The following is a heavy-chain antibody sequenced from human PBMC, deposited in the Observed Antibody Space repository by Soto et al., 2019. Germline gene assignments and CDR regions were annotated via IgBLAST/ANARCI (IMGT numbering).Heavy chain of an antibody. CDR3: ATDDYGIFPY. CDR1: GYPFTTYY. CDR2: IDPRSGGT. V-gene: IGHV1-2*02. D-gene: IGHD3-10*01. J-gene: IGHJ4*02. Sequence: VQLVQSGTEVKMPGASVRVSCMVSGYPFTTYYIHWVRQAPGQGLEWMGWIDPRSGGTVYEQKFQGRVTMTRDTSISTVYMDLSGLTSDDTALYYCATDDYGIFPYWGQGSLVIVSS.